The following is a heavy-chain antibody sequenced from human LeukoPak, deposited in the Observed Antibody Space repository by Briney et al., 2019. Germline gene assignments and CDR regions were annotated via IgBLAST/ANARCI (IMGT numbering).Heavy chain of an antibody. CDR1: GFIFSTFG. D-gene: IGHD3-16*01. CDR2: VWHDGSKQ. J-gene: IGHJ4*02. CDR3: ARVVGVVPVAVLDS. V-gene: IGHV3-33*01. Sequence: GRSLRLSCAASGFIFSTFGIHWVRQTPGKGLEWVAVVWHDGSKQYYADSVKGRFIVSKDNSKNTVYLQMDSLRVDDTAVYYCARVVGVVPVAVLDSWGPGTLVTVSS.